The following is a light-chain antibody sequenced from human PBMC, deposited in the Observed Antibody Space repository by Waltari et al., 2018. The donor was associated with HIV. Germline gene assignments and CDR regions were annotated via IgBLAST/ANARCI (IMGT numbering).Light chain of an antibody. J-gene: IGLJ2*01. CDR3: SAYAGSNNLVL. CDR1: SSDVGGYNY. V-gene: IGLV2-8*01. Sequence: QSALTQPPSASGSLGQSVTISCTGTSSDVGGYNYVSWYQQYPGEAPKLIIYDVNKRPSGVPDRCSGSKSGSTASLTVSGLQGEDEAQYYCSAYAGSNNLVLFGGGTKLTVL. CDR2: DVN.